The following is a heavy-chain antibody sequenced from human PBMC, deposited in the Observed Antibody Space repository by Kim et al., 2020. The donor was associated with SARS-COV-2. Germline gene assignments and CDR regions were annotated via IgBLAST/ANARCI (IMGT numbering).Heavy chain of an antibody. CDR1: GFTFSRYW. J-gene: IGHJ6*02. Sequence: GGSLRLSCVASGFTFSRYWMHWVRQVPGTGLVWVSRIKFVGSETFYAASVKGRFTISRDNATNTLYLQMNDLGVDDSALYYCASEGDIAENYWRQRTPVT. V-gene: IGHV3-74*01. CDR2: IKFVGSET. CDR3: ASEGDIAENY. D-gene: IGHD3-16*01.